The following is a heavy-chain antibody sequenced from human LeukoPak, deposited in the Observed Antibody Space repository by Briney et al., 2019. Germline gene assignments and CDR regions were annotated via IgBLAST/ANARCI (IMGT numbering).Heavy chain of an antibody. CDR1: GYSFTSYW. Sequence: RGGSPKTPFQGSGYSFTSYWIGWVRQIPGKGLEWMGIIYPGDSDTRYRPSFQGQVTISADKSISTAYLQWSSLKASDTAMYYCAISYYDILPGYLNYWGQGTLVTVSS. J-gene: IGHJ4*02. CDR3: AISYYDILPGYLNY. CDR2: IYPGDSDT. V-gene: IGHV5-51*01. D-gene: IGHD3-9*01.